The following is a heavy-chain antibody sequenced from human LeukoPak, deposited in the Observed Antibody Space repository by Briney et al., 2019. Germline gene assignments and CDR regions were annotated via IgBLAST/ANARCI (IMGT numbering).Heavy chain of an antibody. Sequence: GGSLRVSCVVSGFTFSSYPMSWVRQAPGKGLEWVSVISESGGVTHYADSMRGRFTISRDNTKNTLNLQMNGLRDEDTAIYYCARDSSHYLGSSDYWGQGALVTVSS. J-gene: IGHJ4*02. D-gene: IGHD6-6*01. CDR2: ISESGGVT. CDR1: GFTFSSYP. CDR3: ARDSSHYLGSSDY. V-gene: IGHV3-23*01.